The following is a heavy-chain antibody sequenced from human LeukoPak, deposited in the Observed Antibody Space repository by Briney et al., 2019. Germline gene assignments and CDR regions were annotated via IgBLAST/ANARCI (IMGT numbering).Heavy chain of an antibody. CDR3: ARGQRWLQLPRYYYYMDV. CDR2: IIPIFGTA. CDR1: GGTFSSYA. V-gene: IGHV1-69*05. Sequence: SVKVSCKASGGTFSSYAISWVRQAPGQGLEWMGRIIPIFGTANYAQKFQGRVTITTDESASTAYMELSSLRSEDTAVYYCARGQRWLQLPRYYYYMDVWGKGTTVTVSS. J-gene: IGHJ6*03. D-gene: IGHD5-24*01.